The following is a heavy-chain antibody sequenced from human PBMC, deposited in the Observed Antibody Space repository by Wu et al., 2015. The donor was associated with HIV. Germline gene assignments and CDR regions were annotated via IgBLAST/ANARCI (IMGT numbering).Heavy chain of an antibody. CDR3: ARVIWSTSCLFDS. V-gene: IGHV4-30-4*01. J-gene: IGHJ4*02. CDR2: ISYRGST. CDR1: GVSINSGEYY. D-gene: IGHD2-2*01. Sequence: QVQLQESGPVLVKPSQTLSLTCSVSGVSINSGEYYWSWVRQPPGRDLEWLGYISYRGSTYYSPSLKSRLTMSSDTSENHFSLRLSSVTAADTAVYFCARVIWSTSCLFDSWGRGTLVTVSS.